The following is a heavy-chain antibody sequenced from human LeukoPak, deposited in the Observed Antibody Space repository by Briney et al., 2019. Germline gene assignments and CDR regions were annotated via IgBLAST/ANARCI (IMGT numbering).Heavy chain of an antibody. J-gene: IGHJ4*02. Sequence: ASXKLSCKASGYTLTSYYMHWVRQAPGQGLEWVGIINPRGGSTTYAQKFQGRVTMTRDTSTSTVYMELSSLRSEDTGVYYCARVPGNRGYDYYFDYWGQGSLVTVSS. CDR1: GYTLTSYY. V-gene: IGHV1-46*01. CDR2: INPRGGST. CDR3: ARVPGNRGYDYYFDY. D-gene: IGHD5-12*01.